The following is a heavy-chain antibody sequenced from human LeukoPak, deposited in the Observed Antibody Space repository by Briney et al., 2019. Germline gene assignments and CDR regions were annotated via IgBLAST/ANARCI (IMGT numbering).Heavy chain of an antibody. CDR2: ISAYNGNT. V-gene: IGHV1-18*01. D-gene: IGHD6-19*01. CDR1: GYTFTSYG. Sequence: GASVTVSCKASGYTFTSYGISWVRQAPGQGLEWMGWISAYNGNTNYAQKLQGRVTMTTDTSTSTAYMELRSLRSDDTAVYYCARDPYYDSSGWKGGAFDIWGQGTMVTVSS. J-gene: IGHJ3*02. CDR3: ARDPYYDSSGWKGGAFDI.